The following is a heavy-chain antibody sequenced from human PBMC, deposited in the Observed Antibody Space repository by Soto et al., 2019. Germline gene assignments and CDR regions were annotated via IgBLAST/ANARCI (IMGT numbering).Heavy chain of an antibody. V-gene: IGHV3-30*18. CDR1: GFTFSSYG. J-gene: IGHJ6*02. Sequence: GGSLRLSCAASGFTFSSYGMHCVRQAPGKGLEWVAVISYDGSNKYYADSVKGRFTISRDNSKNTLYLQMNSLRAEDTAVYYCAKWAGDSYYYYGMDVWGQGTTVTVS. CDR2: ISYDGSNK. D-gene: IGHD1-26*01. CDR3: AKWAGDSYYYYGMDV.